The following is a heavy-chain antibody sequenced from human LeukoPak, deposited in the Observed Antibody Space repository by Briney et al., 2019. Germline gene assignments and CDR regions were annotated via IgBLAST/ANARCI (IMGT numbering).Heavy chain of an antibody. CDR3: AKLWFGELLYS. J-gene: IGHJ5*02. CDR1: GFTFSSYA. Sequence: HPGGSLRLSCAASGFTFSSYAMSWVRQAPGKGLEWVSAISGSGGSTYYADSVKGRFTISRDNSKNTLYLQMNSLRAEDTTVYYCAKLWFGELLYSWGQGTLVTVSS. D-gene: IGHD3-10*01. CDR2: ISGSGGST. V-gene: IGHV3-23*01.